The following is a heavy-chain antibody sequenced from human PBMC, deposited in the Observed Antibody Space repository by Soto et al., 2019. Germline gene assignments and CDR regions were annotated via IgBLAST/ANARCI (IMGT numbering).Heavy chain of an antibody. CDR1: GGTFSSYA. CDR3: ARGQVTRGRGVITGWFDP. Sequence: QVQLVQSGAEVKKPGSSVKVSCKASGGTFSSYAISWVRQAPGQGLEWMGGIIPIVGTANYAQKFQGRVTINANKSTSTAYMELSSLRSEDTAVYYCARGQVTRGRGVITGWFDPWGQGTLVTVSS. D-gene: IGHD3-10*01. V-gene: IGHV1-69*06. CDR2: IIPIVGTA. J-gene: IGHJ5*02.